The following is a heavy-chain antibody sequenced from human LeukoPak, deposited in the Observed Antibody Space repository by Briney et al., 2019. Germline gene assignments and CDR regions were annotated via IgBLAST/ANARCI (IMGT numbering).Heavy chain of an antibody. V-gene: IGHV3-48*01. D-gene: IGHD4-17*01. CDR2: ISSSSSTI. CDR3: AKCSTVTTLNFDY. CDR1: GFTFSSYS. Sequence: GSLRLSCAASGFTFSSYSMNWVRQAPGRGLEWVSYISSSSSTIYYADSVKGRFTISRDNAKNSLYLQMNSLRAEDTAVYYCAKCSTVTTLNFDYWGQGTLVTVSS. J-gene: IGHJ4*02.